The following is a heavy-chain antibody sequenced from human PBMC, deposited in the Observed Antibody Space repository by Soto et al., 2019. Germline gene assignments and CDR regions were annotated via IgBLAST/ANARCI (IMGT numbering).Heavy chain of an antibody. CDR1: GGSISSYY. CDR2: IYYSGST. Sequence: PSETLSLTCTVSGGSISSYYWSWIRQPPGKGLEWIGYIYYSGSTNYNPSLKSRVTISVDTSKNQFSLKLSSVTAADTAVYYCARESIYYDSTFPDAFDIWGQGTTVTVSS. CDR3: ARESIYYDSTFPDAFDI. V-gene: IGHV4-59*01. D-gene: IGHD3-22*01. J-gene: IGHJ3*02.